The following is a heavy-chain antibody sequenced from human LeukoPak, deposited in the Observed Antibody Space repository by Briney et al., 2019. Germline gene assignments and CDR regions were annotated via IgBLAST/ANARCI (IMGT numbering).Heavy chain of an antibody. D-gene: IGHD6-6*01. CDR2: MSPNSGNT. Sequence: ASVNVSCKASGYTFTSYDINWVRQATGQGLEWMGWMSPNSGNTGYAQKFQGRVTMTRNTSISTAYMELGSLRSEDTAVYYCARAPSLIAARYCWFDPWGQGTLVTVSS. CDR1: GYTFTSYD. CDR3: ARAPSLIAARYCWFDP. J-gene: IGHJ5*02. V-gene: IGHV1-8*01.